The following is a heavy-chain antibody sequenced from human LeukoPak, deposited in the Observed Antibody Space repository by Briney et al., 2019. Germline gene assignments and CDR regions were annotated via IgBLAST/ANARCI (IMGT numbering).Heavy chain of an antibody. CDR3: ARGYCSGGSCFGVAY. J-gene: IGHJ4*02. Sequence: GGSLRLSRGASGFTFSSCEMNWVRQAPGKGLEWVSYISSSGSTIYYADSVKGRFTISRDNAKNSLYLQMNSLRAEDTAVYYCARGYCSGGSCFGVAYWGQGILVTVSS. CDR2: ISSSGSTI. V-gene: IGHV3-48*03. CDR1: GFTFSSCE. D-gene: IGHD2-15*01.